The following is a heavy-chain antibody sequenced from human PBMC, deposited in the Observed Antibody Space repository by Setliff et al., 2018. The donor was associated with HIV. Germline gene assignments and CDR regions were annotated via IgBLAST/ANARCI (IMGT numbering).Heavy chain of an antibody. CDR2: ISYSGTT. CDR3: ARGQLDLRAPMFYYMDV. CDR1: GGSLSNHK. J-gene: IGHJ6*03. Sequence: PSETLSLTCGVYGGSLSNHKWTWVRQAPGKGLEWIGDISYSGTTKYNPSLRSRLRVSLDTSRNQFSLRMTSVTAADAAVYYCARGQLDLRAPMFYYMDVWGKGPSVTVSS. V-gene: IGHV4-34*01. D-gene: IGHD3-10*02.